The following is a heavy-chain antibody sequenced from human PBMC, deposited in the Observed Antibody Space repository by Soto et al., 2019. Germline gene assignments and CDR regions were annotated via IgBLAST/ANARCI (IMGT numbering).Heavy chain of an antibody. V-gene: IGHV5-51*01. CDR2: IYPGDSDT. Sequence: GESLKISFKGSGYTFTNYWIGWVRQMPGKGPEWMVIIYPGDSDTKYNPSFQGQVPISXXXXXXTXYXQXSXLKAXDTAIYYCAASIFYYRMDVWGQGSSVTVSS. CDR1: GYTFTNYW. J-gene: IGHJ6*02. CDR3: AASIFYYRMDV.